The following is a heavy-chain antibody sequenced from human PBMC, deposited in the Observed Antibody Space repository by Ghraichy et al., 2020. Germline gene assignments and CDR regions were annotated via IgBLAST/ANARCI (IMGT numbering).Heavy chain of an antibody. V-gene: IGHV3-9*01. CDR3: AKVSEIQLWSHFDY. CDR1: GFTFDDYA. CDR2: ISWNSGSI. D-gene: IGHD5-18*01. J-gene: IGHJ4*02. Sequence: GGSLRLSCAASGFTFDDYAMHWVRQAPGKGLEWVSGISWNSGSIGYADSVKGRFTISRDNAKNSLYLQMNSLRAEDTALYYCAKVSEIQLWSHFDYWGQGTLVTVSS.